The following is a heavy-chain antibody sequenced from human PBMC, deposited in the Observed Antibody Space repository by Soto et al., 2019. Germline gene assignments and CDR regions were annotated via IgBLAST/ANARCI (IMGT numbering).Heavy chain of an antibody. Sequence: SETLSLTCTVSGGSVSSYYWGWIRQPPGKGLEWIGYIYYSGSTKYNPSLKSRVTMSVDTANNQFSLKVSSVTAADTAVYYCARHSNRNYGLYYFDFWGLGALVTVS. J-gene: IGHJ4*02. CDR3: ARHSNRNYGLYYFDF. D-gene: IGHD4-4*01. CDR2: IYYSGST. CDR1: GGSVSSYY. V-gene: IGHV4-59*08.